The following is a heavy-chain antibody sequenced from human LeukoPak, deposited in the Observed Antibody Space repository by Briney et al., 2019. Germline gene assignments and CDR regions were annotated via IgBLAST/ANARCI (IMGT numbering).Heavy chain of an antibody. V-gene: IGHV3-64*01. CDR2: IGYNGGDT. Sequence: PGGSLRLSCAASGFTLSTYSMHWVRQAPGKGLEFVSAIGYNGGDTYYANSVKGRFTISRDISKNTLYLQMGSLRAEDMAVYYCARDVGRGESYFDYWGQGTLVTVSS. CDR3: ARDVGRGESYFDY. D-gene: IGHD2-15*01. J-gene: IGHJ4*02. CDR1: GFTLSTYS.